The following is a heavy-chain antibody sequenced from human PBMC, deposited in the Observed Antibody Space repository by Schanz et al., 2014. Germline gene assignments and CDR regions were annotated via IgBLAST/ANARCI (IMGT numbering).Heavy chain of an antibody. V-gene: IGHV1-69*08. CDR3: ARDFSAYVGNYFDY. Sequence: QVQLVQSGAEVKKPGSSVKVSCKASRSTFSSYTISWVRQARGQGLEWVGRFIPILDVGNYAQQFQGRVTFTADKSTSTAYMELSSLRFDDTAVYYCARDFSAYVGNYFDYWGQGTLXTVSS. J-gene: IGHJ4*02. CDR2: FIPILDVG. D-gene: IGHD5-12*01. CDR1: RSTFSSYT.